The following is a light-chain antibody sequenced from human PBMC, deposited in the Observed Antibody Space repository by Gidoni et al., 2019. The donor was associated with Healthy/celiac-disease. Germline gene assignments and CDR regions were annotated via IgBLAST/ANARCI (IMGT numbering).Light chain of an antibody. CDR2: AAS. CDR1: QSISSY. J-gene: IGKJ4*01. CDR3: QQSYSTPLG. V-gene: IGKV1-39*01. Sequence: DIQMTQSPSSLSASVGDRVTITCRASQSISSYLNWYQQTPGKAPKLLIYAASSLQSGVPSRFSGSGSGTDFTLTISSLQPEDFATYYCQQSYSTPLGFGGGTKVEIK.